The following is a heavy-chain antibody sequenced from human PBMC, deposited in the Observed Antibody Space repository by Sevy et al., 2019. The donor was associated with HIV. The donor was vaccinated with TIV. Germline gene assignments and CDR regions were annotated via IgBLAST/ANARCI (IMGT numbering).Heavy chain of an antibody. V-gene: IGHV3-30*18. J-gene: IGHJ4*02. CDR3: AKDERWLQKLGYY. CDR2: IPYDGSNK. D-gene: IGHD5-12*01. CDR1: GFTFSSYG. Sequence: GGSLRLSCAASGFTFSSYGMHWVRQAPGKGPEWVAVIPYDGSNKYYADSVKGRFTISRDNSKNTLYLQMNSLRAEDTAVYYCAKDERWLQKLGYYWGQGTLVTVSS.